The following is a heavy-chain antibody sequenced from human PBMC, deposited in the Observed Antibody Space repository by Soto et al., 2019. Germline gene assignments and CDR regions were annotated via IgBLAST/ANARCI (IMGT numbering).Heavy chain of an antibody. V-gene: IGHV1-69*06. J-gene: IGHJ6*02. CDR1: GGTFSSYA. CDR3: ALAARPVYYYGMDV. CDR2: IIPIFGTA. D-gene: IGHD6-6*01. Sequence: SVKVSFKASGGTFSSYAISWVRQAPGQGLEWMGGIIPIFGTANYAQKFQGRVTITADKSTSTAYMELSSLRSEDTAVYYCALAARPVYYYGMDVWGQGTTVTVSS.